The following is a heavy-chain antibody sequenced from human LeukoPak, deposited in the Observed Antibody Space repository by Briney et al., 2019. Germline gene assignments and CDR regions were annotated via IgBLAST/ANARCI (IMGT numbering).Heavy chain of an antibody. CDR3: TRDLVAVTGDTFYYYAMDV. CDR1: GFTFGDFA. D-gene: IGHD6-19*01. J-gene: IGHJ6*02. V-gene: IGHV3-49*04. Sequence: GGSLRLSCTASGFTFGDFALSWVRQAPGKGLEWVGFIRSKVFGETTEYAACVKGRFTISRDDSKSIAYLQMNTLKTEDTGVYYCTRDLVAVTGDTFYYYAMDVWGQGTTVTVSS. CDR2: IRSKVFGETT.